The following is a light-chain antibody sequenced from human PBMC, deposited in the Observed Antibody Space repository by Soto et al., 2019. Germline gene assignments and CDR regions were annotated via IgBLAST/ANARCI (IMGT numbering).Light chain of an antibody. Sequence: EIVLTQSPGTLSLSPGERATLSCRASQSVSSNYLAWYQQKPGPAPSLLIYGVSSTATGIPDGFSGSGSGTDFTLTISRLEPEYFAVYYCQQYGRSPYTFGQGTKLEIK. J-gene: IGKJ2*01. CDR3: QQYGRSPYT. CDR1: QSVSSNY. V-gene: IGKV3-20*01. CDR2: GVS.